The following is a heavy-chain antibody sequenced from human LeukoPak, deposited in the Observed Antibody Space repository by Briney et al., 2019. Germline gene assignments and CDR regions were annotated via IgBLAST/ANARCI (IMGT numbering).Heavy chain of an antibody. CDR3: TTCRVVVAAKDAFDI. Sequence: GGSLRLSCAASGFTFSNAWMSWVRQAPGKGLEWVGRIKSKTDGGTTDYAAPMKGRFTISRDDSKNTLYLQMNSLKTEDTAVYYCTTCRVVVAAKDAFDIWGQGTMVTVSS. V-gene: IGHV3-15*01. J-gene: IGHJ3*02. CDR2: IKSKTDGGTT. D-gene: IGHD2-15*01. CDR1: GFTFSNAW.